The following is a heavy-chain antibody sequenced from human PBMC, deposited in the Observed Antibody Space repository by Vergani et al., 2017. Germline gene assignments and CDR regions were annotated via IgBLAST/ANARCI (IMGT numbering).Heavy chain of an antibody. Sequence: QVQLQESGPGLVKPSETLSLTCTVSGGSISSYYWSWIRQPPGKGLEWIGYIYYSGSTNYNPSLKSRVTISVDTSKNQFSLKLSSVTAADTAVYYCARGVRPEWLIQYYFDYWGQGTLVTVSS. CDR2: IYYSGST. J-gene: IGHJ4*02. CDR3: ARGVRPEWLIQYYFDY. D-gene: IGHD3-22*01. CDR1: GGSISSYY. V-gene: IGHV4-59*01.